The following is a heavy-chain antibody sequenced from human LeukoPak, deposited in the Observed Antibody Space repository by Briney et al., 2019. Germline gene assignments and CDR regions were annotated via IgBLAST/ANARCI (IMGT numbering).Heavy chain of an antibody. CDR3: AREPYCGGDCYSTAAGDAFDI. V-gene: IGHV4-4*02. J-gene: IGHJ3*02. CDR1: GGSISSSNW. Sequence: NPSGTLSLTCAVSGGSISSSNWWSWVRQPPGKGLEWIGEIYHSGSTNYNPSLKSRVTISVDKSKNQFSLKLSSETAADTAVYYCAREPYCGGDCYSTAAGDAFDIWGQGTMVTVSS. CDR2: IYHSGST. D-gene: IGHD2-21*02.